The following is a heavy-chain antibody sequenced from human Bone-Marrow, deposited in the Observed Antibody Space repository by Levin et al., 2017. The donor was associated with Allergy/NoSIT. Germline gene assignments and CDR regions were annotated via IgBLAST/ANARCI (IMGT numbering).Heavy chain of an antibody. Sequence: NSSETLSLTCTVSGGSVSSGGYYWSWIRQPPGEGLEWIGHIHFTGSTFYNPSLKSRVTISIDTSRNQFSLKMTSVTAADTAVFYCAGGLATTYYYHYGLDVWGQGTTVTAAS. D-gene: IGHD5-12*01. CDR3: AGGLATTYYYHYGLDV. CDR1: GGSVSSGGYY. CDR2: IHFTGST. V-gene: IGHV4-61*08. J-gene: IGHJ6*02.